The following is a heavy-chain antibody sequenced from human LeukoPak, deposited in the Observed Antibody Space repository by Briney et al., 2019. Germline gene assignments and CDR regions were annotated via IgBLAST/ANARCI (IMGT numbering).Heavy chain of an antibody. V-gene: IGHV4-39*07. D-gene: IGHD4-17*01. CDR3: ARDDYGVFDAFDV. Sequence: SETLSLTCTVPGGSISSSIYYWGWIRQSPGKGLEWIGSINYSGSTYDNPSLKSRVTISVDTSKNQFYLRLTSVTAADTAVYFCARDDYGVFDAFDVWGQGTVVTVSS. J-gene: IGHJ3*01. CDR1: GGSISSSIYY. CDR2: INYSGST.